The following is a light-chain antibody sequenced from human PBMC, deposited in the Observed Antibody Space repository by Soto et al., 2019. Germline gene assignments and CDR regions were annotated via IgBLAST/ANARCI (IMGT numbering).Light chain of an antibody. V-gene: IGKV1-5*01. J-gene: IGKJ2*01. CDR1: QTTNTW. CDR3: QQYISDPYT. CDR2: DAS. Sequence: GDRVTITCRASQTTNTWLAWYQQKPGTAPKLLIYDASSLEGGVPSRFSASGSGTEFTLTISSLQPDDLATYYCQQYISDPYTFGQGTKVDIK.